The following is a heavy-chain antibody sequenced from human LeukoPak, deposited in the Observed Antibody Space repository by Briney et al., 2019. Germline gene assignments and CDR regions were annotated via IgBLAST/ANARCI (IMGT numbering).Heavy chain of an antibody. V-gene: IGHV3-7*01. CDR3: ARDKIVGATNFDY. D-gene: IGHD1-26*01. CDR1: GFTFSSYW. CDR2: IKQDGSEK. J-gene: IGHJ4*02. Sequence: GGSLRLSCAASGFTFSSYWMSWVRQAPGKGLEWVANIKQDGSEKYYVDSVKGRFTVSRDNAKNSLYLQMNSLRAEDTAIYYCARDKIVGATNFDYWGQGTLVTVSS.